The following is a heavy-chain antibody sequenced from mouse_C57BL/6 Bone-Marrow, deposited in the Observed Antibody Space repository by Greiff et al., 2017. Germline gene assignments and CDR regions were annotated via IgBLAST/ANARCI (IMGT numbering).Heavy chain of an antibody. J-gene: IGHJ3*01. CDR2: IDPETGGT. D-gene: IGHD2-4*01. CDR3: TGSGYYDYDRGAY. CDR1: GYTFTDYE. Sequence: VQLQQSGAELVRPGASVTLSCKASGYTFTDYEMHWVKQTPVHGLEWIGAIDPETGGTAYNQKFKGKAILTADKSSSTAYMELRSLTSEDSAVYYCTGSGYYDYDRGAYWGQGTLVTVSA. V-gene: IGHV1-15*01.